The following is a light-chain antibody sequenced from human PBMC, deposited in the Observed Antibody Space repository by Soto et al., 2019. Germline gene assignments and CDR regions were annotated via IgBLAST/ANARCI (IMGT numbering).Light chain of an antibody. CDR3: CSYAGSYTYI. V-gene: IGLV2-11*01. CDR1: YSVVGTFYF. CDR2: DVT. J-gene: IGLJ1*01. Sequence: QSALTQPRSVSGSPGQSVTISCTGSYSVVGTFYFVPWYQQYPGKGPKLIIYDVTERPSGVPDRFSGSKSGNTASLTISGLQAEDEADYYCCSYAGSYTYIFGSGTKGTVL.